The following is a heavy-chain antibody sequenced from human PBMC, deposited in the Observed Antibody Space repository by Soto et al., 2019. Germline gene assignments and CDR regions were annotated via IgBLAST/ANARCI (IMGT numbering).Heavy chain of an antibody. CDR1: SGSISSGNW. Sequence: QVQLQESGPGLVESSGTLSLTCEVSSGSISSGNWWSWVRQPPGKGLEWIGEIYYTGATNYNPSLKSRVTMTIDKSNDQCSLNLRSATAADTAVYYCARVFSSGSGWMYYFDFWGQGILVSVSS. D-gene: IGHD6-25*01. J-gene: IGHJ4*02. V-gene: IGHV4-4*02. CDR3: ARVFSSGSGWMYYFDF. CDR2: IYYTGAT.